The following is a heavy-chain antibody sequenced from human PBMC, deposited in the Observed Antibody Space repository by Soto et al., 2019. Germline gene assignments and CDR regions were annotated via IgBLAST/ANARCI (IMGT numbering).Heavy chain of an antibody. CDR1: GGSISSSNW. Sequence: QVQLQESGPGLVKPSGTLSLTCAVSGGSISSSNWWSWVRQPPGKGLEWIGEIYHSGSTNYNPSLKRRVTKSVDKSKNQVARKLSAVTAADTAVEYCARLIITGTGTGWFDPWGQGTLVTVSS. CDR2: IYHSGST. J-gene: IGHJ5*02. V-gene: IGHV4-4*02. CDR3: ARLIITGTGTGWFDP. D-gene: IGHD1-1*01.